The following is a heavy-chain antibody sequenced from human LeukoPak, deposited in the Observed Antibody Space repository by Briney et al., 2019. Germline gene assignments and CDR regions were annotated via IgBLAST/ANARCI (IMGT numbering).Heavy chain of an antibody. Sequence: SVKVSCKASGGTFSSYAISWVRQAPGQGIEWVGRISPIFGTASSSQKFQGRVTITTYESTSTAYMALSRLRSEDTAVYYCARDPGTRVVTPGVIWFDPWGQGTLVTVSS. CDR2: ISPIFGTA. CDR1: GGTFSSYA. CDR3: ARDPGTRVVTPGVIWFDP. J-gene: IGHJ5*01. V-gene: IGHV1-69*05. D-gene: IGHD4-23*01.